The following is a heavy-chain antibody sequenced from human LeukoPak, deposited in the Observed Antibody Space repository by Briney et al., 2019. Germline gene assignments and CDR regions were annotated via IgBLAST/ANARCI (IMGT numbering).Heavy chain of an antibody. D-gene: IGHD2-21*01. J-gene: IGHJ5*02. Sequence: TGGSLRLSCAASGFTFSSYSMNWVRQAPGKGLEWVAVISYDGSNKYYADSVKGRFTISRDNSKNTLYLQMNSLRAEDTAVYYCARGDRNWFDPWGQGTLVTVSS. CDR1: GFTFSSYS. CDR3: ARGDRNWFDP. V-gene: IGHV3-30*03. CDR2: ISYDGSNK.